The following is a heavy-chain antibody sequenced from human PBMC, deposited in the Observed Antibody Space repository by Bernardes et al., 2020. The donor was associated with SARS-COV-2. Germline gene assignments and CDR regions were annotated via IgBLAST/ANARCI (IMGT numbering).Heavy chain of an antibody. CDR1: GFIASNKY. J-gene: IGHJ2*01. Sequence: GGSLRLSCAASGFIASNKYMTWVRQAPGKGLEWVSVIYSVGTTFYTDSVKGRFTISRDNSKNTLYLQMNSLRVEDAAVYYCARGEAVTILGVPIRGRWYFDLWGRGTQVSVSS. D-gene: IGHD3-3*01. CDR2: IYSVGTT. V-gene: IGHV3-66*02. CDR3: ARGEAVTILGVPIRGRWYFDL.